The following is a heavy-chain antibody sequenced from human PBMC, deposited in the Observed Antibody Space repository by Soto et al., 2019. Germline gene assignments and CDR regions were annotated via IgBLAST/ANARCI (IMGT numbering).Heavy chain of an antibody. J-gene: IGHJ2*01. CDR2: IYADGHT. Sequence: EVQLVESGGDLVQPGGSLRLSCVVSGFSVSISYMGWVRQAPGKGLEWVSSIYADGHTYYADSVRGRFTIYTDNSKDTLYLQMNSLRVDDTAIYYCARHVGDYWYFDLWGRGTLVTVSS. V-gene: IGHV3-66*04. D-gene: IGHD3-3*01. CDR3: ARHVGDYWYFDL. CDR1: GFSVSISY.